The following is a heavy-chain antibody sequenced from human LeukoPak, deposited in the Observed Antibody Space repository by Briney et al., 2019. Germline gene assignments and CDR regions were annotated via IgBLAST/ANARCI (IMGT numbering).Heavy chain of an antibody. J-gene: IGHJ5*02. V-gene: IGHV1-46*01. CDR3: AREWSYGDYVAWFDP. Sequence: ASVKVSCKASGYTFTGYYMHWVRQAPGQGLEWMGGIIPIFGTANYAQKFQGRVTMTRDMSTSTVYMELSSLRSEDTAVYYCAREWSYGDYVAWFDPWGQGTLVTVSS. CDR2: IIPIFGTA. CDR1: GYTFTGYY. D-gene: IGHD4-17*01.